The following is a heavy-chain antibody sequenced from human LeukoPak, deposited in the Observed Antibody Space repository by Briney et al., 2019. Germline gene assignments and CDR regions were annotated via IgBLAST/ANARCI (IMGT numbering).Heavy chain of an antibody. Sequence: ASVKVSFKASGYTFTSYDINWVRQATGQGLEWMGWMNPNSGNTGYAQKFQGRVTMTRNTSISTAYMELSSLRSEDTAVYYCARAYRSLYYYYYYLDVWGKGTTVTISS. V-gene: IGHV1-8*01. D-gene: IGHD6-13*01. CDR1: GYTFTSYD. J-gene: IGHJ6*03. CDR2: MNPNSGNT. CDR3: ARAYRSLYYYYYYLDV.